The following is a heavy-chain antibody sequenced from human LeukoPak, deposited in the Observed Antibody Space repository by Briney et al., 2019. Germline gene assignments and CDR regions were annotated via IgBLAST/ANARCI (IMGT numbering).Heavy chain of an antibody. V-gene: IGHV4-30-2*01. CDR3: ARVPAAKSHYYYYMDV. Sequence: PSQTLSLTCTVSGGSVNSGSYYWSWIRQPPGKGLEWIGYIYHSGSTYYNPSLKSRVTISVDRSKNQFSLKLSSVTAADTAVYYCARVPAAKSHYYYYMDVWGKGTTVTVSS. D-gene: IGHD2-2*01. CDR2: IYHSGST. CDR1: GGSVNSGSYY. J-gene: IGHJ6*03.